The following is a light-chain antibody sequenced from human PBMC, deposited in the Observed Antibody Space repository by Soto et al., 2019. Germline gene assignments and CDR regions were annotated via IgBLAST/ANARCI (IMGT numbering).Light chain of an antibody. CDR3: LQDYTLPLT. CDR1: QTITTW. Sequence: DIQLTQSPSTLSASVGDRVTITCRASQTITTWLAWYQQKPGQAPKLLIYDASRLHSGVPSRFNGRGSGTEFTLTISSLHPEDFATYFCLQDYTLPLTFGQGTTVES. J-gene: IGKJ1*01. V-gene: IGKV1-5*01. CDR2: DAS.